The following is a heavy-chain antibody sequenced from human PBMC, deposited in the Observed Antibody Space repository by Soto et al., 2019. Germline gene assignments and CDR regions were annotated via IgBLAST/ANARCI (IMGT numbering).Heavy chain of an antibody. CDR1: GFTFNSYA. D-gene: IGHD4-4*01. CDR2: ISGSSIST. J-gene: IGHJ4*02. CDR3: AKVAEMATVLSGFY. Sequence: EVQLLESGGGLVQPGGSLRLSCAASGFTFNSYAMTWVRQAPGKGLEWVSAISGSSISTYYADSVKGRFTVSRDNSKNTLYLQMNSLRAEDTAVYYCAKVAEMATVLSGFYWGQGPLVTVSS. V-gene: IGHV3-23*01.